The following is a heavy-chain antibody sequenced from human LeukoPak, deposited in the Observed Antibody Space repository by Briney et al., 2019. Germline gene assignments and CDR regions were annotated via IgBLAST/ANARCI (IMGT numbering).Heavy chain of an antibody. V-gene: IGHV3-7*01. CDR1: GFTFSVVW. J-gene: IGHJ4*02. Sequence: GGSLRLSCAPSGFTFSVVWMTGVREGPGKGLWWGANINQDGSGKYCVDSVQGRLTSSRDNAKHSLYLQMNGLRVEDAAVYYCARVFPYCSSPSCYTADYWGRGTLVTVSS. CDR2: INQDGSGK. D-gene: IGHD2-2*02. CDR3: ARVFPYCSSPSCYTADY.